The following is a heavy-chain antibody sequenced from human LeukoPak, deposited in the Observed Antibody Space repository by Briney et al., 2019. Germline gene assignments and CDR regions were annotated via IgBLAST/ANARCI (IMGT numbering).Heavy chain of an antibody. J-gene: IGHJ4*02. D-gene: IGHD6-19*01. Sequence: HGESLKISCKGSGYSFTSYWIGWVRQMPGKGLEWMGIIYPGDSDTTYSPSFQGQVIISADKSISTAYLQWSSLQASDTAMYYCARQHSSGWNPLEYWGQGTLVTVSS. V-gene: IGHV5-51*01. CDR2: IYPGDSDT. CDR3: ARQHSSGWNPLEY. CDR1: GYSFTSYW.